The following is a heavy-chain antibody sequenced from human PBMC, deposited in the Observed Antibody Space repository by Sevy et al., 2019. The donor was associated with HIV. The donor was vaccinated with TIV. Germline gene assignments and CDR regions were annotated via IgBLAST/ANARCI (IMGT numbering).Heavy chain of an antibody. CDR3: ARNTGTPRPYYFDY. Sequence: GGSLRLPCAASGFTFSSYSMNWVRQAPGKGLEWVSYISSSSSTIYYADSVKGRFTISRDNAKNSLYLQMNSLRDEDTAVYYCARNTGTPRPYYFDYWGQGTLVTVSS. D-gene: IGHD1-1*01. CDR2: ISSSSSTI. CDR1: GFTFSSYS. V-gene: IGHV3-48*02. J-gene: IGHJ4*02.